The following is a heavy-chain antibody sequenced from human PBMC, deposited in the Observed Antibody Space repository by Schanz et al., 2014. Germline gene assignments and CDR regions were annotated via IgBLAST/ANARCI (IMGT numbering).Heavy chain of an antibody. J-gene: IGHJ4*02. CDR2: IYSGIGA. D-gene: IGHD1-1*01. CDR3: ARAHGNNWYGKGLDY. Sequence: EGQLAESGGGLVQPGGSLRLSCAVSGFTVSSNHMSWVRQAPGKGLEWVSVIYSGIGAYYADSVKDRFTVSRDNSKNTVYLQMNSLRADDTAVYFCARAHGNNWYGKGLDYWGQGTLVTVSS. CDR1: GFTVSSNH. V-gene: IGHV3-66*01.